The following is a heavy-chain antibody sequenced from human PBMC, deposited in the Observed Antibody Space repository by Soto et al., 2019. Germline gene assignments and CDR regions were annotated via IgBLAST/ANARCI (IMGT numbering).Heavy chain of an antibody. D-gene: IGHD5-12*01. Sequence: SETLSLTCTVSGGSISDYYWSWIRQPAGKGLEWIGRIYTNGNTDYNPSLNSRVTISIDTSKNQFSLKVTSMTAADTAVYYCARERREKIHDGYDIDYWGQGTLVTVSS. CDR3: ARERREKIHDGYDIDY. J-gene: IGHJ4*02. CDR1: GGSISDYY. V-gene: IGHV4-4*07. CDR2: IYTNGNT.